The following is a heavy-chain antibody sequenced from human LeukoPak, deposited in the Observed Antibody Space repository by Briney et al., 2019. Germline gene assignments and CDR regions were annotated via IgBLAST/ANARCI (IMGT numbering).Heavy chain of an antibody. V-gene: IGHV1-2*02. CDR2: INPNSGVT. CDR1: GYTFTGYY. Sequence: ASVKVSCKASGYTFTGYYMHWVRQAPGQGLEWMGWINPNSGVTNYAQKFLERVTITRDMSTSTVFMELSSLRSEDTALYYCAAEKRLYCSGGACYPDAFDIWGQGTMVTVSS. J-gene: IGHJ3*02. CDR3: AAEKRLYCSGGACYPDAFDI. D-gene: IGHD2-15*01.